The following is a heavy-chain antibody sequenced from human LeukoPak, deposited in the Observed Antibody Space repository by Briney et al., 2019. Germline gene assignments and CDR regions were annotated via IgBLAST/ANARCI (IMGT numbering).Heavy chain of an antibody. J-gene: IGHJ4*02. Sequence: ASVKVSCKASGYTFTDFYIHWVRQAPGQGLEWMGWINPNSGGADYVQKFQGRVTMTRDTSISTVYMEMSRLTSDDTAVYYCARLREDINWYFDYWGQGTPVAVSS. CDR2: INPNSGGA. D-gene: IGHD1-1*01. V-gene: IGHV1-2*02. CDR3: ARLREDINWYFDY. CDR1: GYTFTDFY.